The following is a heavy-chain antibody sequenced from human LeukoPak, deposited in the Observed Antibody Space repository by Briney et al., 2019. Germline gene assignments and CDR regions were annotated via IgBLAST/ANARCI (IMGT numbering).Heavy chain of an antibody. V-gene: IGHV4-34*01. CDR1: GGSFSGYY. CDR3: ARDSRWELLGAFDI. D-gene: IGHD1-26*01. J-gene: IGHJ3*02. Sequence: PSETLSLTCAVYGGSFSGYYWSWIRQPPGKGLEWIGEINHSGSTNYNPSLKSRVTISVDTSKNQFSLKLSSVTAADTAVYYCARDSRWELLGAFDIWGQGTMVTVSS. CDR2: INHSGST.